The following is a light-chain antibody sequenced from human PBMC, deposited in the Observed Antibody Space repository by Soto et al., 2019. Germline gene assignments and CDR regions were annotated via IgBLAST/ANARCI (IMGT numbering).Light chain of an antibody. V-gene: IGKV3-15*01. CDR2: GSF. Sequence: EIVMTQSPATLSVFPGERATPSCRASQSVSSNLAWYQQKPGQAPRLLLYGSFTRPTGIPARFSGSGSGTELTLIISSRPSEDFAVYYCEQYNNWPSRTFGQGTKLEIK. CDR1: QSVSSN. CDR3: EQYNNWPSRT. J-gene: IGKJ2*01.